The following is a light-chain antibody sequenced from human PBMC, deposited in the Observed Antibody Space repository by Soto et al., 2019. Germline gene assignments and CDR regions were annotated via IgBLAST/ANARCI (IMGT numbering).Light chain of an antibody. CDR2: AGL. CDR3: LQDYVSPWT. J-gene: IGKJ1*01. Sequence: AIPMTQAPPSLAASVGDRVTITCRASQAISNNLGWYQQKPGKGPNRLIYAGLSLRRGVPSRFAGSRSGSEFTLTINGLQPEDIGTYYCLQDYVSPWTFGRGTRVEIK. V-gene: IGKV1-6*01. CDR1: QAISNN.